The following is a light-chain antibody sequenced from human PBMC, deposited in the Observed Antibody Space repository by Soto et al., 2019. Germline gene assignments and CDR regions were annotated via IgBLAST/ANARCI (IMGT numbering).Light chain of an antibody. Sequence: DIVMTQSPLSLPVTPGEPASIFCRSSQSLLHRNGYNYLDWYLQKPGQSPQLLIYLGSNRASGVPDRFSGSGSGTDFTLKISRVEAEDVGVYYCMQALQSPLYTFGQGTKLEIK. CDR3: MQALQSPLYT. V-gene: IGKV2-28*01. CDR1: QSLLHRNGYNY. CDR2: LGS. J-gene: IGKJ2*01.